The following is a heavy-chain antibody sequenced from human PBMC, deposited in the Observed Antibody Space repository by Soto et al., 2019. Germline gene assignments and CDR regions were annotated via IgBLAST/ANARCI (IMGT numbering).Heavy chain of an antibody. Sequence: ASVKVSCKASGYTFTSYGISWVRQAPGQGLEWMGWISAYNGNTSYAQKLQGRVTMTTDTSTSTAYMELRSLRSDDTAVYYCARYLSSSWYWGNNWFDPWGQGTLVTVSS. CDR1: GYTFTSYG. J-gene: IGHJ5*02. CDR3: ARYLSSSWYWGNNWFDP. CDR2: ISAYNGNT. D-gene: IGHD6-13*01. V-gene: IGHV1-18*04.